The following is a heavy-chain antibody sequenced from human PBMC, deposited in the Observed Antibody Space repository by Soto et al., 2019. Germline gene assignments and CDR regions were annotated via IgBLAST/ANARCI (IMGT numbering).Heavy chain of an antibody. CDR3: VRDAVVGATKGGNYWFDS. J-gene: IGHJ5*01. V-gene: IGHV3-33*01. Sequence: QVQLVESGGGVVQPGRSLRLSCAASGFTFSSYGMNWVRQAPGKGLEWVAVIWYDGGNKFYADSVKGRFTISRDQSNNTVHLQMNSLRGEDTAVYYCVRDAVVGATKGGNYWFDSWGQGTVVTVSS. CDR1: GFTFSSYG. CDR2: IWYDGGNK. D-gene: IGHD1-26*01.